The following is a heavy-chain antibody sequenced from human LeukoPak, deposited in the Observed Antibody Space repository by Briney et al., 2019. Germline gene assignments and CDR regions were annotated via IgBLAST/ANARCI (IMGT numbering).Heavy chain of an antibody. Sequence: SETLSLTCTVSGGSISSYYWSWIRQPPGKGLEWIGYTYYSGSTNYNPSLKSRVTISVDTSKNQFSLKLSSVTAADTAVYYCARYLLGGSGSYLEPYYFDYWGQGTLVTVSS. D-gene: IGHD3-10*01. J-gene: IGHJ4*02. CDR2: TYYSGST. CDR1: GGSISSYY. CDR3: ARYLLGGSGSYLEPYYFDY. V-gene: IGHV4-59*01.